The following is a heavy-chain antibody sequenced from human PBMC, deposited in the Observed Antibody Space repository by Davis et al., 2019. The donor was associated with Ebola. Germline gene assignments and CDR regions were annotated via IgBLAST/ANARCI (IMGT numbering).Heavy chain of an antibody. CDR2: IYYSGST. J-gene: IGHJ6*02. V-gene: IGHV4-34*01. Sequence: MPSETLSLTCAVYGGSFSGYYWGWIRQPPGKGLEWIGSIYYSGSTYYNPSLKSRVTISVDTSNNQFSLRLSSVTAADTAVYYCARRDGSSGWYNYYGMDVWGQGTTVTVSS. CDR1: GGSFSGYY. D-gene: IGHD6-19*01. CDR3: ARRDGSSGWYNYYGMDV.